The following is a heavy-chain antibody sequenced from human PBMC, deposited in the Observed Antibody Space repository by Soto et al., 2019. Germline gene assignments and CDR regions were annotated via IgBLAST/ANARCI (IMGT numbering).Heavy chain of an antibody. D-gene: IGHD3-22*01. CDR3: AKGRGSSGYSDFHI. J-gene: IGHJ3*02. Sequence: HPGGSLRLSCAASGFTFSSYWMYWVRQAPGKGLVWVSRINSSASSTYYADSVQGRFTISRDNSKKTVYLQMNSLRAEDTALYYCAKGRGSSGYSDFHIWGQGTMVTVSS. CDR2: INSSASST. V-gene: IGHV3-23*01. CDR1: GFTFSSYW.